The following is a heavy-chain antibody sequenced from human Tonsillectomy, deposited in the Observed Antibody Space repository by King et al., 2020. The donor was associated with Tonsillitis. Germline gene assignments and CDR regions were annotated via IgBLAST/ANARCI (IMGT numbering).Heavy chain of an antibody. CDR1: GGSISCYY. V-gene: IGHV4-59*08. CDR3: ARSKSPYSNYFDY. J-gene: IGHJ4*02. CDR2: IYYSGST. Sequence: VQLQESGPGLVKPSETLSLTCTVSGGSISCYYWSWIRQPPGKGLEWIGDIYYSGSTNYNPSLKSRVTISVDTSKNQFSLKLSSVTAADTAVYYCARSKSPYSNYFDYWGQGTLVTVSS. D-gene: IGHD4-11*01.